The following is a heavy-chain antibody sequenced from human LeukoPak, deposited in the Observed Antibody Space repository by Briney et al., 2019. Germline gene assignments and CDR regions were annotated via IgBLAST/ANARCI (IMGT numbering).Heavy chain of an antibody. CDR2: MNPNSGNT. CDR3: ARGNYDFWSGYYPLTYYYYYGMDV. J-gene: IGHJ6*02. V-gene: IGHV1-8*01. D-gene: IGHD3-3*01. CDR1: GYTFTSYD. Sequence: ASVKVSCKASGYTFTSYDINWVRQATGQGLEWMGWMNPNSGNTGYAQKFQGRDTMTRNTSISTAYMELSSLRSEDTAVYYCARGNYDFWSGYYPLTYYYYYGMDVWGQGTTVTVSS.